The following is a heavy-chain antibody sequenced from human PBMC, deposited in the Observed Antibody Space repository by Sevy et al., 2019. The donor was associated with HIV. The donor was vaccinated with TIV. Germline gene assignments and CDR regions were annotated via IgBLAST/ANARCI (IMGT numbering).Heavy chain of an antibody. Sequence: GGSLRLSCAASGFTFSSYWMHWVRQAPGKGLVWVSRINSDGSSTSYADSVKGRFTISRDNAKNTLYLQMNSLRAEDTAVYYCAREIHLNPNYYYCYGMDVWGQGTTVTVSS. CDR1: GFTFSSYW. CDR3: AREIHLNPNYYYCYGMDV. J-gene: IGHJ6*02. D-gene: IGHD5-18*01. CDR2: INSDGSST. V-gene: IGHV3-74*01.